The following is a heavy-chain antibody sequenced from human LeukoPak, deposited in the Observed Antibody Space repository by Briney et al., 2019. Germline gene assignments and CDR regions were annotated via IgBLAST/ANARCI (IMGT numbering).Heavy chain of an antibody. V-gene: IGHV3-21*01. CDR2: ISSSSSYI. Sequence: GGSLRLSCAASGFTFSSYSTNWVRQAPGKGLEWVSSISSSSSYIYYADSVKGRFTISRDNAKNSLYLQMNSLRAEDTAVYYCARDRGSVLRFLEWLLGPDYWGQGTLVTVSS. CDR3: ARDRGSVLRFLEWLLGPDY. CDR1: GFTFSSYS. D-gene: IGHD3-3*01. J-gene: IGHJ4*02.